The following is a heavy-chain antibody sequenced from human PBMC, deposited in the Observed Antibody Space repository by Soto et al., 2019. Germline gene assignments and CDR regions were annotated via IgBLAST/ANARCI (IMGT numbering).Heavy chain of an antibody. CDR3: AKGGWYTSSSRSDC. CDR2: MSYDGRNQ. CDR1: GFTLSGVD. Sequence: QVQLVESGGGVVQPGTSLRLSCSASGFTLSGVDMHWVRQAPGKGLEWVAVMSYDGRNQYYADSVKGRFTVSRDSSKSTLYLQMNRLRSEDAGVYYCAKGGWYTSSSRSDCWGQGTLVTVSS. J-gene: IGHJ4*02. V-gene: IGHV3-30*18. D-gene: IGHD6-6*01.